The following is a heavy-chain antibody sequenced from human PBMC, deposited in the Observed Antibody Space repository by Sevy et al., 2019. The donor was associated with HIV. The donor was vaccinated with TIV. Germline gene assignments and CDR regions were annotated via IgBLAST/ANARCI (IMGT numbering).Heavy chain of an antibody. V-gene: IGHV1-2*02. D-gene: IGHD3-3*01. CDR2: INPNSGGT. Sequence: ASVKVSCKASGYTFTGYYMHWVRQAPGQGLEWMGWINPNSGGTNYAQKFQGRVTMTRDTSISTAYMELSRLRSDDTAVYYCARVPIRIFGVVMPDDYWGQGTLVTVSS. J-gene: IGHJ4*02. CDR3: ARVPIRIFGVVMPDDY. CDR1: GYTFTGYY.